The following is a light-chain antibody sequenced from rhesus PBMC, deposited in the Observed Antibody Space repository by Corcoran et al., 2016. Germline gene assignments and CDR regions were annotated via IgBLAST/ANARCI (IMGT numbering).Light chain of an antibody. V-gene: IGKV2S2*01. CDR3: MQRTKDPRT. CDR2: KVS. CDR1: QSLLHSKGNTY. J-gene: IGKJ1*01. Sequence: DIVMTQTPLSLPVTPGEPASISCRSSQSLLHSKGNTYLDWYLQKPGQSRRLRNYKVSNRESGVPDRFGGSGSGTYFTLKISRVEPGDVGVYYCMQRTKDPRTFDQGTKVEIK.